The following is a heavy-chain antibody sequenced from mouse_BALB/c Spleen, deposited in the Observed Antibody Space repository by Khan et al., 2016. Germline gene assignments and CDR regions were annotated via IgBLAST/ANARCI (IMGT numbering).Heavy chain of an antibody. Sequence: EVELVESGGGLVKPGGSLKLSCAASGSTFSSYAMSWVRQTPEKRLEWVASISSGGSTYYPDSVKGRFTISRDNARNILYLQMSSLRSEDTAMYYCARGGNYYFDYWGQGTTLTVSS. CDR3: ARGGNYYFDY. CDR1: GSTFSSYA. CDR2: ISSGGST. V-gene: IGHV5-6-5*01. D-gene: IGHD2-1*01. J-gene: IGHJ2*01.